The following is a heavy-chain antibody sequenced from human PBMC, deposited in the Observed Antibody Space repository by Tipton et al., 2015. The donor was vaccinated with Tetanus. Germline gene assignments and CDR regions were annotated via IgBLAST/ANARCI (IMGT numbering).Heavy chain of an antibody. CDR3: AGSQSWFAFDI. Sequence: TLSLTCAVSGGLITTGGYSWGWIRQTPGQGLEWIGYIYQTDSTYYNPPLRSRVTISVAASKDRFSLKMISVTPADTAVYYCAGSQSWFAFDIWGQGTIVTVSS. CDR1: GGLITTGGYS. V-gene: IGHV4-30-2*02. CDR2: IYQTDST. D-gene: IGHD3-10*01. J-gene: IGHJ3*02.